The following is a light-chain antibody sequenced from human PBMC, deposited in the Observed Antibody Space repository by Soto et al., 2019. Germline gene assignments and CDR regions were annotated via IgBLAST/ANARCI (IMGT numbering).Light chain of an antibody. V-gene: IGLV1-51*01. J-gene: IGLJ1*01. Sequence: QSVLAQPPSWSAAPGQKVTISGPGSSSNIGNNYVSWYQQLPGTAPKLLIYDNNKRPSGIPDRFSGSKSGTSATLGITGLQTGDEADYYCGTWDSSLSAYVFGTGTKLTVL. CDR2: DNN. CDR1: SSNIGNNY. CDR3: GTWDSSLSAYV.